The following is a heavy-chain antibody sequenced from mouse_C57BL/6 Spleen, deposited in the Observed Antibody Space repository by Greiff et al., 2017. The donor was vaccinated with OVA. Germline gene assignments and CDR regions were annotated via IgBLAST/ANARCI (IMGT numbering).Heavy chain of an antibody. CDR3: ASTGTYYYGSSYEGDLDY. J-gene: IGHJ2*01. D-gene: IGHD1-1*01. Sequence: QVQLQQSGAELMKPGASVKLSCKATGYTFTGYWIAWVKQRPGHGLEWIGEILPGSGSTNYIEKFKGKATFTADTSSNTAYMQLSSLTTEDTAMYYCASTGTYYYGSSYEGDLDYWGQGTTLTVSS. CDR1: GYTFTGYW. CDR2: ILPGSGST. V-gene: IGHV1-9*01.